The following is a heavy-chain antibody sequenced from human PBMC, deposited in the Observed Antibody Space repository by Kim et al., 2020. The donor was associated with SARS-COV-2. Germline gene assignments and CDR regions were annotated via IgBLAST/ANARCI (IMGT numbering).Heavy chain of an antibody. CDR3: ARVRSGGIYYYYYCGMDV. J-gene: IGHJ6*02. D-gene: IGHD2-15*01. CDR1: GGSFSGYY. CDR2: INHSGST. V-gene: IGHV4-34*01. Sequence: SETLSLTCAVYGGSFSGYYWSWIRQPPGKGLEWIGEINHSGSTNYNPSLKSRVTISVDTSKNQFSLKLSSVTAADTAVYYCARVRSGGIYYYYYCGMDVWGQGTTVTVSS.